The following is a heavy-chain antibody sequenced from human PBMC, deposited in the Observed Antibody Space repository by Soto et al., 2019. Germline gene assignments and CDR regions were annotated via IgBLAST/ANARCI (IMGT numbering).Heavy chain of an antibody. CDR3: ATHSWDH. J-gene: IGHJ4*02. Sequence: EVQLSESGGGLVQPGGSLRLSCAASGLTFSRADLSWVRQAPGKGLEWVSAISGSGGDIHYADSVKGRFTVSRDNPKNTLFLQMSSLRVEDPAIYYCATHSWDHWGQGTLVTVSS. CDR2: ISGSGGDI. V-gene: IGHV3-23*01. CDR1: GLTFSRAD.